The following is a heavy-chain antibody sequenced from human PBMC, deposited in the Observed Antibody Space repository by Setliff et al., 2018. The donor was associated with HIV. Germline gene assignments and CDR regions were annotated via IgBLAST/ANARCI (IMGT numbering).Heavy chain of an antibody. CDR3: ASFYGDYGY. J-gene: IGHJ4*02. V-gene: IGHV3-48*02. D-gene: IGHD3-10*01. Sequence: GGSLRLSCAASGFNFKTYGMTWVRQAPRKGLDWVAHIGSSNHGIHYTASVQGRFTVSRDNANNLLFLQMNNLRDEDTAVYYCASFYGDYGYWGQGTLVTVSS. CDR1: GFNFKTYG. CDR2: IGSSNHGI.